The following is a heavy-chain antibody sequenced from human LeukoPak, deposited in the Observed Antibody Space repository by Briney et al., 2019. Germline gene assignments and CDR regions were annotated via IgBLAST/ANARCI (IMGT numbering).Heavy chain of an antibody. J-gene: IGHJ4*02. D-gene: IGHD3-22*01. CDR3: ARGSEPHYYDSSTLDF. Sequence: ASVKVSCKASGHTFINYGISWVRQAPGQGLEWMGWISAYNGNTGYAQKFQGRVTITRHTSINTAYMELSSLRSEDTAVYYCARGSEPHYYDSSTLDFWGQGTLVTVSS. V-gene: IGHV1-8*03. CDR2: ISAYNGNT. CDR1: GHTFINYG.